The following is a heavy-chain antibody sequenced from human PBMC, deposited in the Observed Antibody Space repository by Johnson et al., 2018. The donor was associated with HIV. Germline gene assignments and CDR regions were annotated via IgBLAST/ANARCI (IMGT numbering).Heavy chain of an antibody. CDR3: AREPWSHDAFDF. CDR1: GFTFSSYA. J-gene: IGHJ3*01. V-gene: IGHV3-30-3*01. CDR2: ISFDGINK. D-gene: IGHD2-8*02. Sequence: QVQLMESGGGVVQPGRSLRLSCAASGFTFSSYAMHWVRQAPGTALAWVAVISFDGINKFYAAFVKGRFTISRDNSKNTLYLQLNSLRAEDTAVYYCAREPWSHDAFDFWGQGTMVTVSS.